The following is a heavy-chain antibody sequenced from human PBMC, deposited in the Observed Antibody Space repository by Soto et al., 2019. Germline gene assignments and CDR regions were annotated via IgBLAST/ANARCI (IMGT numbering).Heavy chain of an antibody. D-gene: IGHD2-2*01. J-gene: IGHJ4*02. CDR3: ARNLPAATSEVVFDY. V-gene: IGHV4-31*03. Sequence: KPSETLSLTCTVSGASISSGDYYWSWIRQHPGKGLEWIGYIHSSGSPFYNPSLKSRVSISVDTSKKQFSLNLKSVTAADSAVYYGARNLPAATSEVVFDYWAREPWSPSPQ. CDR2: IHSSGSP. CDR1: GASISSGDYY.